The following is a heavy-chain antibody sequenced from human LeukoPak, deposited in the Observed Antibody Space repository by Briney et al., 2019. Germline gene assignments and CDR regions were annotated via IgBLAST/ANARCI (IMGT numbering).Heavy chain of an antibody. Sequence: QPGGSLRLSCAASGFTFRIYWMTWVRQAPGKGPEWVATIKESESEGYYVDSVKGRFTISRDNAKNSLHLHMNSLRAEDTAVYYCARVGADLKNDYMDVWGKGTTVTVSS. J-gene: IGHJ6*03. CDR1: GFTFRIYW. CDR2: IKESESEG. V-gene: IGHV3-7*01. D-gene: IGHD1-1*01. CDR3: ARVGADLKNDYMDV.